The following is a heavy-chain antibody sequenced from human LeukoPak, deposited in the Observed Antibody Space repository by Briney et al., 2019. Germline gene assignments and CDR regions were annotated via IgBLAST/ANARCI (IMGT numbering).Heavy chain of an antibody. V-gene: IGHV3-21*01. CDR3: ARDPYSGAYGDTYYYYMDV. CDR2: ITSSSSYT. CDR1: GFTFSSYS. D-gene: IGHD1-26*01. J-gene: IGHJ6*03. Sequence: GGSLRLSCAASGFTFSSYSMNWVRQAPGKGLEWVSSITSSSSYTFYADSVKGRFTISRDNARNSLYLQMNSLRAEDTAVYYCARDPYSGAYGDTYYYYMDVWGKGTTVTVSS.